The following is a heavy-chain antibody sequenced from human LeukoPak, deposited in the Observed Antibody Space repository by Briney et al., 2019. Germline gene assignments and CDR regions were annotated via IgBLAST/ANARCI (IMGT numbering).Heavy chain of an antibody. CDR3: ARGPWFGELPEYGHFDY. J-gene: IGHJ4*02. V-gene: IGHV3-7*04. CDR1: GFTFTKYW. Sequence: GDSLRLSCAASGFTFTKYWMTWVRQAPGKGLEWVGNIKQDGSDKNYMDSVKGRFTISRDNTKNSVYLQMSSLRAEDTAVYYCARGPWFGELPEYGHFDYWGQGTLVTVSS. CDR2: IKQDGSDK. D-gene: IGHD3-10*01.